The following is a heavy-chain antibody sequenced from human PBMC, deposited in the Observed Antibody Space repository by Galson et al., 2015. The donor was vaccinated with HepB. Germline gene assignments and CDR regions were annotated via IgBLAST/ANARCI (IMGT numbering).Heavy chain of an antibody. J-gene: IGHJ4*02. V-gene: IGHV4-31*03. CDR1: GGSISSGGYY. D-gene: IGHD3-10*01. CDR2: IYYSGST. CDR3: ARGPWFGEWNFDY. Sequence: TLSLTCTVSGGSISSGGYYWSWIRQHPGKGLEWIGYIYYSGSTYYNPSLKSRVTISVDTSKNQFSLKLSSVTAADTAVYYCARGPWFGEWNFDYWGQGTLVTVSS.